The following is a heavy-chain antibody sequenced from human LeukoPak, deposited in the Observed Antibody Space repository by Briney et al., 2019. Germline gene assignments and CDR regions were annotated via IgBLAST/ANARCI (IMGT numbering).Heavy chain of an antibody. V-gene: IGHV4-4*02. CDR1: GGSISNTNW. CDR3: ARSASSTSRSAFDI. Sequence: SETLSLTCGVSGGSISNTNWWTWVRQPPGKGLEWIGEVNLQGSTNYNPSLKSRVAISVDKSENHISLKLTSVTAADTAVYYCARSASSTSRSAFDIWGQGTRVTASS. CDR2: VNLQGST. J-gene: IGHJ3*02.